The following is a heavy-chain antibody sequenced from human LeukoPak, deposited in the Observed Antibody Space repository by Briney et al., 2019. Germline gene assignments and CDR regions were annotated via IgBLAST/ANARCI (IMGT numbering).Heavy chain of an antibody. CDR1: GFTFSSYG. V-gene: IGHV3-33*01. CDR2: VWYDGNNK. Sequence: GGSLRLSCAASGFTFSSYGMHWVRQAPGKGLEWVALVWYDGNNKYYADSVKGRFTISRDNSKNTLYLQLNSLRAEDTAVYYCARQHCSGGDCYFFDWGQGTLVTVSS. CDR3: ARQHCSGGDCYFFD. J-gene: IGHJ4*02. D-gene: IGHD2-15*01.